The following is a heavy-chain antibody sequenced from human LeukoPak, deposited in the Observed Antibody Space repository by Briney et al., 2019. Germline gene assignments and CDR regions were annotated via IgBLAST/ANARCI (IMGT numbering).Heavy chain of an antibody. V-gene: IGHV3-7*01. Sequence: GGSLRLSCAACGLSFPNYWMNWVRQTPAKGLEWVANVKQDGIEKNYLGSVVGRFTISRDNAKSLLYLHLNSPRAEDTAVYFCAGGQGWLITHWGQGALVTVSS. J-gene: IGHJ4*02. CDR3: AGGQGWLITH. CDR2: VKQDGIEK. D-gene: IGHD3-16*01. CDR1: GLSFPNYW.